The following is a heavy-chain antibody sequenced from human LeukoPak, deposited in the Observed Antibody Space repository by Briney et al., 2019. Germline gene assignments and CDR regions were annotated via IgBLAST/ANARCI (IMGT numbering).Heavy chain of an antibody. J-gene: IGHJ1*01. V-gene: IGHV4-34*01. D-gene: IGHD6-13*01. CDR2: INHSGST. Sequence: PSETLSLTCAVYGGSFSGYYWSWICQPPGKGLEWIGEINHSGSTNYNPSLKSRVTISVDTSKNQFSLKLSSVTAADTAVYYCARGLGIAAAQWGQGTLVTVSS. CDR1: GGSFSGYY. CDR3: ARGLGIAAAQ.